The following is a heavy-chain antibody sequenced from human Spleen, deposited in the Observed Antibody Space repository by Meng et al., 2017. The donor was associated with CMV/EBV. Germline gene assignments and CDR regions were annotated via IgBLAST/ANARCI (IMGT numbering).Heavy chain of an antibody. CDR1: GNTFTDSY. Sequence: SCKASGNTFTDSYIHWVRQAPGQGLEWLGWINPNGGGTNSAQKFQGRVTVTRDTSISTAYMELGRLRSDDTAVYYCARDGGQLGLDYWGQGTLVTVSS. CDR2: INPNGGGT. D-gene: IGHD6-13*01. J-gene: IGHJ4*02. V-gene: IGHV1-2*02. CDR3: ARDGGQLGLDY.